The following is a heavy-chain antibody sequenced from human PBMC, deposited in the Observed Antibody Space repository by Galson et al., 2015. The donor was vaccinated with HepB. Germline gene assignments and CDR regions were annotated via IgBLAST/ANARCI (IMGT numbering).Heavy chain of an antibody. CDR2: INHSGST. D-gene: IGHD3-10*01. J-gene: IGHJ4*02. V-gene: IGHV4-34*01. CDR3: ARGYYYGSGSYCDY. Sequence: TLSLTCAVYGGSFSGYYWSWIRQPPGKGLEWIGEINHSGSTNYNPSLKSRVTISVDTSKNQFSLKLSSVTAADTAVYYCARGYYYGSGSYCDYWGQGTLVTVSS. CDR1: GGSFSGYY.